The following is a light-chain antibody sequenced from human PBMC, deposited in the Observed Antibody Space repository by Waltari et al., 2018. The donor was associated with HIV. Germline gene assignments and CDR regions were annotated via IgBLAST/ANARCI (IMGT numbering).Light chain of an antibody. J-gene: IGLJ2*01. CDR2: GVN. CDR1: SGPVGGSNY. Sequence: QSALTQPPSASGSPGQSVTLSCPGTSGPVGGSNYVSWYQQHPGKAPKLMIYGVNKRPSGVPDRFSGSKSGNTASLTVSGLQGEDEAEYYCSSYGGSNNVVFGGGTKLTVL. V-gene: IGLV2-8*01. CDR3: SSYGGSNNVV.